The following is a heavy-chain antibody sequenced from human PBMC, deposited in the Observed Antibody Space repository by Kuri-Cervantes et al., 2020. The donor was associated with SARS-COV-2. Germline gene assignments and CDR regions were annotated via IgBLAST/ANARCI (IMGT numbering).Heavy chain of an antibody. D-gene: IGHD1-26*01. V-gene: IGHV1-2*02. Sequence: ASVKVSCKASGYTFTDYYMHWVRQAPGQGLEWMGWINLNSGGTNYAQKFQGRVTMTRDTSISTAYMELSRLRSDDTAVYYCARVIVGAYKFLHYFDYWGQGTLVTVSS. CDR2: INLNSGGT. J-gene: IGHJ4*02. CDR1: GYTFTDYY. CDR3: ARVIVGAYKFLHYFDY.